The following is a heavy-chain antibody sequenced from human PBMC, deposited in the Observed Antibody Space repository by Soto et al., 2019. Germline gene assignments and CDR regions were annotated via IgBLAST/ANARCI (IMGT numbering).Heavy chain of an antibody. J-gene: IGHJ4*02. CDR3: ARASDGYRSGWYVGYFVY. D-gene: IGHD6-19*01. CDR1: GYTFTSYG. Sequence: QVQLVQSGAEVKKPGASVKVSCKASGYTFTSYGISWVRQAPGQGLEWMGWIRAYNGYTNYAQKFQGRVTITTDTSTSTAYMELRSLISDDTAVYYCARASDGYRSGWYVGYFVYWGQGTLVTVSS. V-gene: IGHV1-18*04. CDR2: IRAYNGYT.